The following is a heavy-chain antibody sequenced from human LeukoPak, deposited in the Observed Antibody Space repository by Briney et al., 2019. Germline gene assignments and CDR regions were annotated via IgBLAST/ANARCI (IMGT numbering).Heavy chain of an antibody. CDR2: ISVYNGNT. J-gene: IGHJ4*02. V-gene: IGHV1-18*01. D-gene: IGHD3-22*01. CDR1: GYTFTSYG. CDR3: ARSRGRYYDSSGYRDY. Sequence: GASVKVSCKASGYTFTSYGISWVRQAPGQGLEWMGWISVYNGNTNYAQKLQGRVTMTTDTSTSTAYMELRSLRSDDTAVYYCARSRGRYYDSSGYRDYWGQGTLVTVSS.